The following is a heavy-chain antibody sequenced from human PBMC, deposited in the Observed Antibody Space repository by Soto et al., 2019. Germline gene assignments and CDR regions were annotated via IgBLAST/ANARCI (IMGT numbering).Heavy chain of an antibody. V-gene: IGHV1-18*01. CDR3: ARDHPFIVATMSIDF. D-gene: IGHD5-12*01. Sequence: QVQMAQSGGEVKKLGASLKVSCKAFGYTFTNYGISWVRQAPGQGLEWMGWISPYNGHTNSAQKFQDRMSMTTDTSTATAYMALRSLRTDDTAVYYCARDHPFIVATMSIDFWGQGTLVSVSS. CDR1: GYTFTNYG. CDR2: ISPYNGHT. J-gene: IGHJ4*02.